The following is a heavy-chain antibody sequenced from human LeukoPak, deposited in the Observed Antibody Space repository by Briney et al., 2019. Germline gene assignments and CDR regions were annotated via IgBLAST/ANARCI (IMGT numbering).Heavy chain of an antibody. CDR1: GFTFSSYG. D-gene: IGHD1-20*01. V-gene: IGHV3-33*01. J-gene: IGHJ4*02. CDR3: ARAHYNWNEPPFDH. Sequence: PGRSLRLSCAASGFTFSSYGMHWVRQAPGKGLEWVAVIWYDGSNKYYTDSVKGRFTISRDNSNNTLYLEMSSLRAEDTAVYYCARAHYNWNEPPFDHWGQGVLVTVSS. CDR2: IWYDGSNK.